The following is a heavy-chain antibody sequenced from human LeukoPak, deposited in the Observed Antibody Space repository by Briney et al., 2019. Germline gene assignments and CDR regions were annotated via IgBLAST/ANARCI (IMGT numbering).Heavy chain of an antibody. D-gene: IGHD3-10*01. J-gene: IGHJ3*02. V-gene: IGHV3-48*03. Sequence: PTGGSLRLSCAASGFTFSSYEMNWVRQAPGKGLEWVSYISSSDNTIYYADSVKGRFTISRDNTKDSLFLQMNSLRAEDTAVYYCARYYDSGYAFDIWGQGTMVTVSS. CDR3: ARYYDSGYAFDI. CDR1: GFTFSSYE. CDR2: ISSSDNTI.